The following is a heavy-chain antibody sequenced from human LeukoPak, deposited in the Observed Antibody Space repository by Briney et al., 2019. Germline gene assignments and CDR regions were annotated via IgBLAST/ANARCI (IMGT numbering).Heavy chain of an antibody. CDR2: INPNSGGT. CDR1: GYTFTGYY. J-gene: IGHJ4*02. Sequence: ASVKVSCKASGYTFTGYYMHWVRQAPGQGLEWMGWINPNSGGTNYAQKFQGRVTMTRDTSISTAYMELSRLRSDDTAVYYCASGSSAALHDYYGSGSYYNLGYWGQGTLVTVSS. CDR3: ASGSSAALHDYYGSGSYYNLGY. V-gene: IGHV1-2*02. D-gene: IGHD3-10*01.